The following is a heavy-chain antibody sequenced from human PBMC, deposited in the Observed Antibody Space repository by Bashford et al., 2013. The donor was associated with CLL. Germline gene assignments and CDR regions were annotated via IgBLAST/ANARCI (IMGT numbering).Heavy chain of an antibody. CDR2: ISYSGST. CDR3: ARNVSADTIGPDGAKRHNWFDP. J-gene: IGHJ5*02. V-gene: IGHV4-59*04. D-gene: IGHD4/OR15-4a*01. CDR1: GDSISNYF. Sequence: SETLSLTCSVSGDSISNYFWSWIRQPPGKGLEWVGYISYSGSTDYNPSLKSRVTIFVDTSKNEFSLYLTSVTAADTAIYYCARNVSADTIGPDGAKRHNWFDPWGRGTLVTVSS.